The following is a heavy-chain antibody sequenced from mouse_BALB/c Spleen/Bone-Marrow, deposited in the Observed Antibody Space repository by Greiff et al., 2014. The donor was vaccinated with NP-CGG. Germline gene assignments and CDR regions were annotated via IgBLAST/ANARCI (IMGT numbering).Heavy chain of an antibody. J-gene: IGHJ2*01. CDR1: GFNFKDHF. V-gene: IGHV14-1*02. CDR2: IDPEIGNT. D-gene: IGHD4-1*01. CDR3: ARLFGTRDFDY. Sequence: VQLQQSGAELVRPGALVKLSCKASGFNFKDHFMHWVKQRPEQGLEWIGWIDPEIGNTLYDPKFQGKASITADTSSNTAYLQLSSLTSEDTAVYYCARLFGTRDFDYWGQGTTLTVSS.